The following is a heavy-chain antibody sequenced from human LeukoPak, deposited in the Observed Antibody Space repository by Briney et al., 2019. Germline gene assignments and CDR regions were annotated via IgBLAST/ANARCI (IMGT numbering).Heavy chain of an antibody. CDR1: GITLSDFW. J-gene: IGHJ4*02. Sequence: GGSLRLSCAASGITLSDFWFSWVRQAPGKGLEWVSVFYSGGNTYYADSVKGRFTISRDTSKNTLYLQMNSLRAEDTAVYYCARGQGSYWGQGTLVTVSS. CDR2: FYSGGNT. CDR3: ARGQGSY. V-gene: IGHV3-66*01.